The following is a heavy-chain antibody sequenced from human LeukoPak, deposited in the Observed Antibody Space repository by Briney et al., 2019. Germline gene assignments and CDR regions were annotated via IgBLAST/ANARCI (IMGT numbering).Heavy chain of an antibody. CDR2: INPNSGGT. D-gene: IGHD5-18*01. CDR1: GYTFTGYY. CDR3: ARAGGYSYGWADYYYYYYMDV. J-gene: IGHJ6*03. Sequence: ASVKVSCKASGYTFTGYYMHWVRQAPGQGLEWMGWINPNSGGTNYAQKFQDRVTMTRDTSISTAYMELSRLRSDDTAVYYCARAGGYSYGWADYYYYYYMDVWGKGTTVTVSS. V-gene: IGHV1-2*02.